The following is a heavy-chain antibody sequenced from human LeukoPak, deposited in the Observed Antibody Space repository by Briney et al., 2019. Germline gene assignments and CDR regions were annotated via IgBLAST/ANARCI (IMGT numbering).Heavy chain of an antibody. CDR1: GYTFTSYA. CDR2: IIPMFGTA. CDR3: ARSPSGYSGYDPVYY. J-gene: IGHJ4*02. V-gene: IGHV1-69*13. Sequence: SVKVSCKASGYTFTSYALSWVRQAPGQGLEWMGGIIPMFGTANYAQKFQGRVTITADESTSTAYMELSSLRSEDTAVYYCARSPSGYSGYDPVYYWGQGTLVTVSS. D-gene: IGHD5-12*01.